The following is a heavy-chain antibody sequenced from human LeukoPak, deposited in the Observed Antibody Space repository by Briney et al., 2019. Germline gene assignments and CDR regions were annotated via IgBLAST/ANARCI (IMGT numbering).Heavy chain of an antibody. CDR1: GGTFSSYA. CDR2: IIPIFGTA. CDR3: ARGPPGKNYYGSGSPEYY. Sequence: SVKVSCKASGGTFSSYAISWVRQAPGQGLEWMGGIIPIFGTANYAQKFQGRVTITADESTSTAYMELSSLRSEDTAVYYCARGPPGKNYYGSGSPEYYWGQGTLVTVSS. V-gene: IGHV1-69*01. D-gene: IGHD3-10*01. J-gene: IGHJ4*02.